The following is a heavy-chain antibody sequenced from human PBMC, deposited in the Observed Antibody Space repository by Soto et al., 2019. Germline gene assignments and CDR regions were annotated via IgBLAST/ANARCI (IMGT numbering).Heavy chain of an antibody. CDR1: GYNFSAHY. Sequence: QLVQSGAEVTKPGASVKVSCKTSGYNFSAHYIHWVRQPPGQGLEWMGWISPRRGDHHSADKFPDRLTLTSDTATTTASMHLSGLRVNASAVFYWATGWGYGHGHWGQGT. D-gene: IGHD5-12*01. J-gene: IGHJ4*02. V-gene: IGHV1-2*02. CDR3: ATGWGYGHGH. CDR2: ISPRRGDH.